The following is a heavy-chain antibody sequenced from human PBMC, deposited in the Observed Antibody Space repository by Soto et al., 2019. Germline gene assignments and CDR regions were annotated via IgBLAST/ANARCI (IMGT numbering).Heavy chain of an antibody. J-gene: IGHJ5*02. CDR1: GFTFSSYA. V-gene: IGHV3-30-3*01. Sequence: PGGSLRLSCAASGFTFSSYAMHWVRQAPGKGLEWVAVISYDGSNKYYADSVKGRFTISRDNSKNTLYLQMNSLRAEDTAVYYCARDRSGYVLKSSTGALDPCGQGTLVTVYS. CDR2: ISYDGSNK. CDR3: ARDRSGYVLKSSTGALDP. D-gene: IGHD5-12*01.